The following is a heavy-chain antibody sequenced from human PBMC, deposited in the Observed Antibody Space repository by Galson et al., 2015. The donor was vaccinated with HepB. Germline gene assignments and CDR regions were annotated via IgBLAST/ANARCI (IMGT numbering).Heavy chain of an antibody. J-gene: IGHJ4*02. D-gene: IGHD5-24*01. Sequence: SLRLSCAASGFTFSSYSMNWVRQAPGKGLEWVSYISSSSSTIYYADSVKGRFTISRDNAKNSLYLQMNSLRDEDTAVYYCAREGVEMATIKQHPFDYWGQGTLVTVSS. CDR3: AREGVEMATIKQHPFDY. V-gene: IGHV3-48*02. CDR1: GFTFSSYS. CDR2: ISSSSSTI.